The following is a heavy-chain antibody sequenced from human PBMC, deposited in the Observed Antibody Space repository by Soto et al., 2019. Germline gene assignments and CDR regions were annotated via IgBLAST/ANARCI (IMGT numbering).Heavy chain of an antibody. J-gene: IGHJ4*02. CDR2: IYYSGRT. CDR3: ARFAKEENPKVGSWYYFDY. CDR1: GGSISSGGYF. D-gene: IGHD6-13*01. Sequence: SETLSLTCTGSGGSISSGGYFWSWVRQHPGKGLEWIGNIYYSGRTYYNPSLKGRVTISVDTSKNQFSLKLSSVTAADTAVYYCARFAKEENPKVGSWYYFDYWGQGTRVTVSS. V-gene: IGHV4-31*03.